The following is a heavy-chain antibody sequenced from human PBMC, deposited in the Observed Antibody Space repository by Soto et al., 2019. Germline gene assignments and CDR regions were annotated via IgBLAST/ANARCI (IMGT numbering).Heavy chain of an antibody. J-gene: IGHJ4*02. D-gene: IGHD6-19*01. CDR2: IRSQANSYAT. V-gene: IGHV3-73*02. CDR1: GFTFSGSA. CDR3: TRLIDSSCWYLLPYFYFDY. Sequence: EVQLVESGGGLVQPGGSLKLSCAASGFTFSGSAMHRVRQASGKGLEWVGRIRSQANSYATAYAASVKGRFTISRDDSKNTAYLQMNSLKPEVTAVYYCTRLIDSSCWYLLPYFYFDYWGQGTLVTVSS.